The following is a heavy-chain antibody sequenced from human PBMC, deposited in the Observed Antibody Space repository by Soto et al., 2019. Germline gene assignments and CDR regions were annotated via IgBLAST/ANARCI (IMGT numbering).Heavy chain of an antibody. D-gene: IGHD5-18*01. J-gene: IGHJ4*02. CDR2: ISGSGAST. CDR1: GFTFSSFA. Sequence: EVQLLESGGGLVQPGGSLRLSCAASGFTFSSFAMSWVRQAPGMGLEWVSTISGSGASTYYADSVKGRFTISRDNSKNTLYLKMNSLSPEDTALYYCAEDPRGYSFGNRGDYWGQGSLVTVSS. V-gene: IGHV3-23*01. CDR3: AEDPRGYSFGNRGDY.